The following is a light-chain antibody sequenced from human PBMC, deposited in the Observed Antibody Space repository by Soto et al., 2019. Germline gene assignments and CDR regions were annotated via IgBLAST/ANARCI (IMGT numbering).Light chain of an antibody. CDR1: QSVSSSY. J-gene: IGKJ1*01. V-gene: IGKV3-20*01. CDR2: GAS. CDR3: QQYSNSPRT. Sequence: EIVLTQSPCSLSFSPWERATLSCRASQSVSSSYLAWYQQKPGQAPRLLIYGASSRATGIPDRFSGSGSGTDFTLTISRLEPEDFAVYYCQQYSNSPRTFGQGTKVDIK.